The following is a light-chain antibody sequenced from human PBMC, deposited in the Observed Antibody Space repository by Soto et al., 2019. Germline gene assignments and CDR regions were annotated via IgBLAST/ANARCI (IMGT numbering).Light chain of an antibody. CDR2: DVS. J-gene: IGLJ2*01. V-gene: IGLV2-11*01. CDR1: SSDVGGYIY. Sequence: QSALTQPRSVSGSPGQSVTISCTGTSSDVGGYIYVSWYQQHPGKAPKLMIYDVSKRPSGVPDRFSGAKSGNTASLTISGLQAEDEADYYCSSYTRRTTLVFGGGTKLTVL. CDR3: SSYTRRTTLV.